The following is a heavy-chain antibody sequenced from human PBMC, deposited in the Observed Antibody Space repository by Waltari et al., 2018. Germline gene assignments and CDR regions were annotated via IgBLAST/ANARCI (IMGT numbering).Heavy chain of an antibody. CDR1: GFTFSSYS. CDR3: ARGVAITETPWFGY. V-gene: IGHV3-21*02. CDR2: ISTSSSNR. Sequence: EVQLVESGGGLVKPGGSLRLSCAASGFTFSSYSMNWVRQAPGKGLEWCSAISTSSSNRYDADSVKGRFTISRDNAKNSLYLQLNTRRAEDTAIYYCARGVAITETPWFGYWGQGTLVSVSS. J-gene: IGHJ4*02. D-gene: IGHD5-12*01.